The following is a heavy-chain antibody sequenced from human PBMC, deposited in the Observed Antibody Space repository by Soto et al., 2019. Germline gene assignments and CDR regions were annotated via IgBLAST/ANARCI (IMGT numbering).Heavy chain of an antibody. CDR2: ISAYNGNT. CDR3: ARGLYRRGTYYAFDN. CDR1: GYTPTNYD. J-gene: IGHJ4*02. D-gene: IGHD1-26*01. V-gene: IGHV1-18*01. Sequence: ASVKVSCKTSGYTPTNYDIVWVRQAPGQGLEYMGWISAYNGNTNYARKLQDRVTLTTDTSTRTAYMELRSLQSDDTAIYYCARGLYRRGTYYAFDNWGQGTLVTVSS.